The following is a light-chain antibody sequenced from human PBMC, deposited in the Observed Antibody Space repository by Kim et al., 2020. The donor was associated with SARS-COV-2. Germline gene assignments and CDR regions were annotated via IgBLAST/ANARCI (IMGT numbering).Light chain of an antibody. CDR3: QQYSSSPWT. J-gene: IGKJ1*01. CDR1: QRVSSSY. CDR2: SAS. Sequence: APGGSTTLSCRAEQRVSSSYLAWYQQKPGKAPRRIIYSASSRATGIPDRFSGSGSGTDFTLTISRLEPEDVAVYYCQQYSSSPWTFGQGTRLEIK. V-gene: IGKV3-20*01.